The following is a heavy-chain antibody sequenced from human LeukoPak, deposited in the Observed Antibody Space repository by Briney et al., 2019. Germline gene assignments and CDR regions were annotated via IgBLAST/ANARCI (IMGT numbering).Heavy chain of an antibody. CDR3: ARVRFVTMVRGVISWFDP. D-gene: IGHD3-10*01. V-gene: IGHV3-53*01. J-gene: IGHJ5*02. CDR1: GFTVSSNN. Sequence: GGSLRLSCAASGFTVSSNNMSWVRQAPGKGLEWVSVIYSGGSTYYADSVKGRFTISRDNSKNTLYLQMNSLRAEDTAVYYCARVRFVTMVRGVISWFDPWGQGTLVTVSS. CDR2: IYSGGST.